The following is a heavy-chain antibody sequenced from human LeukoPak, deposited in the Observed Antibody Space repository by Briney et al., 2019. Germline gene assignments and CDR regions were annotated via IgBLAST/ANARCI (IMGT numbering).Heavy chain of an antibody. J-gene: IGHJ6*03. CDR1: GGTFSSYA. CDR2: IIPIFGTA. D-gene: IGHD4-23*01. CDR3: ARDSPMVVTPNYYMGV. V-gene: IGHV1-69*05. Sequence: SVKVSCKASGGTFSSYAISWVRQAPGQGLEWMGRIIPIFGTANYAQKFQGRVTITTDESTSTAYMELSSLRSEDTAVYYCARDSPMVVTPNYYMGVWGKGTTVTVSS.